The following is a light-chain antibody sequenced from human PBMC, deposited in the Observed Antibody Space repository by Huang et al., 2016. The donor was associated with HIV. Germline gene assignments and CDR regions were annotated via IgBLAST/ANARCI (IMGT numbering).Light chain of an antibody. CDR1: QTVLYSLNKKNY. CDR3: LQYYSVPQT. V-gene: IGKV4-1*01. CDR2: WAT. J-gene: IGKJ1*01. Sequence: DIVMTQSPDSLAVSPGERATINCKTSQTVLYSLNKKNYLAWFQQKPGRPPKLLIYWATTRESGVPDRFSGGGSETDFTLTINNLQAEDVAVYFCLQYYSVPQTFGHGTKVEIK.